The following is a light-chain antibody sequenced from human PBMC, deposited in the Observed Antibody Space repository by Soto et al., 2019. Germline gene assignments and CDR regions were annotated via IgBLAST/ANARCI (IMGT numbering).Light chain of an antibody. Sequence: QSALTQPASVSGSPGQSITISCTGTSSDVGSYNLVSWYQQHPGKAPKVMIYEVSQRPSGVSKRFSGSKSGNTAFLTISGLQAEDEADYYCCSYAGRSTLVFGGGTKLTVL. CDR3: CSYAGRSTLV. J-gene: IGLJ3*02. CDR1: SSDVGSYNL. CDR2: EVS. V-gene: IGLV2-23*02.